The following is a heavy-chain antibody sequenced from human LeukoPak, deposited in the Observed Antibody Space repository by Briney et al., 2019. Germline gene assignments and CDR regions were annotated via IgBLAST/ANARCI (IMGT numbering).Heavy chain of an antibody. J-gene: IGHJ4*02. CDR2: IYTSGST. Sequence: PSETLSLTCTVSGDSINGYFWSWIRQPAGKGLEWIGRIYTSGSTNYNPSLKSRVTMSVDTSKNQLSLKLSSVTAADTAVYYCARGGSSSDYWGQGTLVTVSS. CDR3: ARGGSSSDY. CDR1: GDSINGYF. D-gene: IGHD6-13*01. V-gene: IGHV4-4*07.